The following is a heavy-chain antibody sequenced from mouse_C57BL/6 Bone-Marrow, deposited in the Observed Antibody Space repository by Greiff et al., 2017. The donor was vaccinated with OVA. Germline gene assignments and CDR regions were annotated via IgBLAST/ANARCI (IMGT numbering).Heavy chain of an antibody. CDR1: GFTFSSYG. CDR2: ISSGGSYT. D-gene: IGHD3-3*01. CDR3: ARRGDGEYYFDY. V-gene: IGHV5-6*02. Sequence: EVKVVESGGDLVKPGGSLKLSCAASGFTFSSYGMSWVRQTPDKRLEWVATISSGGSYTYYPDSVKGRFTISRDNAQNTLYLQMSSLKSADTASYYCARRGDGEYYFDYWGQGTTLTVSS. J-gene: IGHJ2*01.